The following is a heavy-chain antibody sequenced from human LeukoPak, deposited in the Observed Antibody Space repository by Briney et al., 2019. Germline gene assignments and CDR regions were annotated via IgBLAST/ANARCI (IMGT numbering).Heavy chain of an antibody. D-gene: IGHD2-2*01. CDR1: GLSFGDYG. CDR2: IQSKTYGEGT. V-gene: IGHV3-49*04. J-gene: IGHJ4*02. CDR3: TASDHLYCSSSSCHFDY. Sequence: PGGSLRLPCTPSGLSFGDYGMSWVRQAPGKGLEWVSFIQSKTYGEGTMYAASVRGRFTISRDDSRSTAYLQMNSLKTEDTAVYYCTASDHLYCSSSSCHFDYWGQGTLVTVAS.